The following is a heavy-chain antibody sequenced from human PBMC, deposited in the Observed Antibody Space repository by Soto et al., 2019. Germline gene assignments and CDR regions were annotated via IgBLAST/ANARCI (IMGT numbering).Heavy chain of an antibody. CDR2: ISNSSSTI. J-gene: IGHJ1*01. D-gene: IGHD4-17*01. Sequence: ESGGGLVPPGGSLRLSCAASGFTFSSYSMNWVRQAPGKGLEWASYISNSSSTIYYADPVKGRFTISTDKAKNSLCLEMHNLRAQDTSVYYLASFKIDYGDYPDLYCKHWGQGNLVPFSS. CDR1: GFTFSSYS. V-gene: IGHV3-48*01. CDR3: ASFKIDYGDYPDLYCKH.